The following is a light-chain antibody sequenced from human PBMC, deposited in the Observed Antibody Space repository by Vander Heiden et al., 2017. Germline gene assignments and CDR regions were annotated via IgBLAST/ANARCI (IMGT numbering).Light chain of an antibody. CDR2: DVT. CDR3: SSYTSSNTLV. Sequence: QSALTQPASVSASPGQSITISCTGTSSDVGGYNSVSWYQQYPGKAPKVIIYDVTNRPSGVSNRFSGSKSGNTASLIISGLPAEDDADYYCSSYTSSNTLVFGGGTKLTVL. V-gene: IGLV2-14*01. CDR1: SSDVGGYNS. J-gene: IGLJ2*01.